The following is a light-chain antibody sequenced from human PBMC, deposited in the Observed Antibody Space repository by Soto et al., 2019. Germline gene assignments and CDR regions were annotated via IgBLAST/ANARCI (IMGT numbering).Light chain of an antibody. CDR3: QQRSTWPMT. Sequence: EIVLTQSPATLSLSPGDRATLSCRANQSVGSSLAWIRQRPGQAPSLVIYDAFNRASGTPARFSGSGSGTDFTLTISSLESADFAIYYCQQRSTWPMTFGRGTRLEI. CDR2: DAF. J-gene: IGKJ5*01. CDR1: QSVGSS. V-gene: IGKV3-11*01.